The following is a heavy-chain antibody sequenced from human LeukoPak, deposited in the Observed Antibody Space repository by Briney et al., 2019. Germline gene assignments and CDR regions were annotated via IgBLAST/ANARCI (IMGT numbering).Heavy chain of an antibody. CDR2: IYYSGST. CDR1: GGSISSSTYY. Sequence: SETLSLTCTVSGGSISSSTYYWGWIRQPPGKGLEWIGSIYYSGSTYYNPSLKSRVTISVDTSKNQFSLKLSSVTAADTAVYYCARDYCSSTSCYDYWGQGPLVTVSS. V-gene: IGHV4-39*07. J-gene: IGHJ4*02. D-gene: IGHD2-2*01. CDR3: ARDYCSSTSCYDY.